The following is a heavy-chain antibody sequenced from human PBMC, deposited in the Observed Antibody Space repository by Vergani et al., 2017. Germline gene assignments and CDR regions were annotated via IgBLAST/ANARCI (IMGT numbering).Heavy chain of an antibody. CDR2: INPNGDAT. CDR1: GFIFTDYY. Sequence: QVQLVQFGAELKKPGASVRVSCKASGFIFTDYYIHWMRQAPGQGLEWIGGINPNGDATHYAQNFRGRVTLTRDTSSTTAYMDLASLTSDDTAIYYCARDHQGPTTLDYWGQGSLVTVSS. J-gene: IGHJ4*02. D-gene: IGHD1-26*01. V-gene: IGHV1-2*02. CDR3: ARDHQGPTTLDY.